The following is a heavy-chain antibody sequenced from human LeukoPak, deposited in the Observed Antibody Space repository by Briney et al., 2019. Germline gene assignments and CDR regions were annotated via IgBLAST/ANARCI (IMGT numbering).Heavy chain of an antibody. J-gene: IGHJ4*02. CDR3: ASRNYYDSSGYSDY. V-gene: IGHV3-48*01. CDR1: GFTFSSYS. D-gene: IGHD3-22*01. CDR2: ISSSSSTI. Sequence: GGSLRLSCAASGFTFSSYSMSWVRQAPGKGLEWVSYISSSSSTIYYADSVKGRFTISRDNAKNSLYLQMNSLRAEDTAVYYCASRNYYDSSGYSDYWGQGTLVTVSS.